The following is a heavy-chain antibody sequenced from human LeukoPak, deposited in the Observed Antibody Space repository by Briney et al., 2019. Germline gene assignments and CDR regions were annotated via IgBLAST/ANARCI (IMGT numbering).Heavy chain of an antibody. CDR1: GGSFSSYY. Sequence: SETLSLTCAVYGGSFSSYYWSWIRQPPGKGLEWIGYIYYSGSTNYNPSLKSRVTISVDTSKNQYSLKLRYVTAADTAVYYCARASGYSYGYRGGYYYYMDVWGKGTTVTVSS. CDR2: IYYSGST. J-gene: IGHJ6*03. V-gene: IGHV4-59*01. CDR3: ARASGYSYGYRGGYYYYMDV. D-gene: IGHD5-18*01.